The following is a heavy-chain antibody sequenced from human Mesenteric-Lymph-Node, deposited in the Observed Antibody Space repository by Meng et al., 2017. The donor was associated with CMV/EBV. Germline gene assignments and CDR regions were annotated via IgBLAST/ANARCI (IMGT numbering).Heavy chain of an antibody. CDR2: IHNEGSVG. V-gene: IGHV3-74*01. J-gene: IGHJ4*02. Sequence: GESLKISCAASGFSFSSYGMRWVRQVPGKGLEWLSLIHNEGSVGIYADSVKGRFTISRDDAKNTLYLQMDRLRAEDTAVYYCAREGYCSSTSCYYNDFWGQGTLVTVSS. D-gene: IGHD2-2*01. CDR3: AREGYCSSTSCYYNDF. CDR1: GFSFSSYG.